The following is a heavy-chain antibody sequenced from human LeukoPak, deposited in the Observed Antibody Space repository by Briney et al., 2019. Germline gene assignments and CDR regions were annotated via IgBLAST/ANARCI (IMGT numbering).Heavy chain of an antibody. J-gene: IGHJ6*02. Sequence: SETLSLTCTVSGGSISSYYWSWIRQPAGKGLEWSGRINTSGSTNYNPSLKSRATMSVDTSKNQFSLKLRSVTAADTAVYYCARDSGVWFGESMTYYYGMDVWGQGTTVAVSS. V-gene: IGHV4-4*07. CDR1: GGSISSYY. CDR3: ARDSGVWFGESMTYYYGMDV. CDR2: INTSGST. D-gene: IGHD3-10*01.